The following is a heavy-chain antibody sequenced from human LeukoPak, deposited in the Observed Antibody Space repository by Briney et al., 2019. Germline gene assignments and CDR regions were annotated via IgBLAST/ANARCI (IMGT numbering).Heavy chain of an antibody. D-gene: IGHD1-26*01. CDR2: INWDGGST. J-gene: IGHJ4*02. CDR3: ARDSLSGSSLDY. CDR1: GFTFDEYG. V-gene: IGHV3-20*04. Sequence: GGSLRLSCAASGFTFDEYGMRWVRHAPGKGLEWVSSINWDGGSTAYADSVQGRFTISRDNAKNSLHLQMKSLRAEDTALYYCARDSLSGSSLDYWGQGTLVTVSS.